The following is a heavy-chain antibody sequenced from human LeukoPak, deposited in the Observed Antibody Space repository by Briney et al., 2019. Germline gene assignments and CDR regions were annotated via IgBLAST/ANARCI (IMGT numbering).Heavy chain of an antibody. CDR3: AKHAGTSRLTKDY. CDR1: GFTFSSYA. CDR2: IRESGNTT. V-gene: IGHV3-23*01. J-gene: IGHJ4*02. D-gene: IGHD1-7*01. Sequence: GALKLSFEASGFTFSSYAITWVRQAPGKGLGLVSVIRESGNTTYYADSVKGRFIVSRDKSKNTLYLQMNSLRAEDMAVYYCAKHAGTSRLTKDYWGQGTLVTVSS.